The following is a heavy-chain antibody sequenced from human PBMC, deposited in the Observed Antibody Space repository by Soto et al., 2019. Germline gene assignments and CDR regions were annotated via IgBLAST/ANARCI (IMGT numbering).Heavy chain of an antibody. D-gene: IGHD3-10*01. J-gene: IGHJ4*02. CDR2: INAGNGNT. CDR1: GYTFTSYA. V-gene: IGHV1-3*01. CDR3: ARGPSLPAHDLERLLRFGDWFY. Sequence: QVQLVQSGAEVKKPGASVKVSCKASGYTFTSYAMHWVRQAPGQRLEWMGWINAGNGNTKYSQKFQGRVTITRYTSASTAYMELSSLRAEDTAVNYGARGPSLPAHDLERLLRFGDWFYWGQGTLVTVSS.